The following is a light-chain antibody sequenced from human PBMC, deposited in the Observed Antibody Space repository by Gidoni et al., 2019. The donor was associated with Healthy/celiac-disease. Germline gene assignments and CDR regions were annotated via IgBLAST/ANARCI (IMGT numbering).Light chain of an antibody. CDR1: QSISSY. CDR3: QQSYSTPWT. Sequence: DIQMTQSPSSLSASVGDRVTITCRASQSISSYLNWYQQKPGKAPKFLIYAASSLQSGVPSRFSGGGSGTDFTLTISSLQPEDFATYYCQQSYSTPWTFGQGTKVEIK. V-gene: IGKV1-39*01. J-gene: IGKJ1*01. CDR2: AAS.